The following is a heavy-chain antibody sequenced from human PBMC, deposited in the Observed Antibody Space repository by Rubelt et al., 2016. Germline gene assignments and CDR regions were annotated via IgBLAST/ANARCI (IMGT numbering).Heavy chain of an antibody. CDR2: ISGSGGST. D-gene: IGHD1-26*01. V-gene: IGHV3-23*04. Sequence: VQLVESGGGVVQPGRSLRLSCAASGFTFSSYGMHWVRQAPGKGLEWVSAISGSGGSTYYADSVKGRFTISRDNSKNTLYLQMNSLRAEDTAVYYCAKSRIVGAHAFDIWGQGTMVTVSS. CDR3: AKSRIVGAHAFDI. J-gene: IGHJ3*02. CDR1: GFTFSSYG.